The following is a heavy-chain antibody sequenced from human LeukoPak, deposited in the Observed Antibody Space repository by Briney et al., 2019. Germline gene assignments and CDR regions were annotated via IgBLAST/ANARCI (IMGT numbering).Heavy chain of an antibody. CDR1: GFSLSTSGMC. J-gene: IGHJ4*02. CDR2: IDWDDDK. Sequence: SGPALVKPTQTLTLTCTFSGFSLSTSGMCVSWIRQPPGKALEWLARIDWDDDKYYNTSLRTRLTISKDTSKNQVVLKMTNMDPVDTATYYCARISRGDYGMYYFDYWGQGTLVTVSS. V-gene: IGHV2-70*11. CDR3: ARISRGDYGMYYFDY. D-gene: IGHD3-16*01.